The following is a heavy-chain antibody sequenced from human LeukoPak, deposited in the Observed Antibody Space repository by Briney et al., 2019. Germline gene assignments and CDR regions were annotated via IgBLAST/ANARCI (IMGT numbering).Heavy chain of an antibody. CDR1: GGSFSGYY. Sequence: SETLSLTCAVYGGSFSGYYWSWIRQPPGKGLEWIGEINHSGTTNYNPSLKSRVTISVDTSKNQFSLKLSSVTAADTAVYYCAEFLGYCSGGSCSTRDYWGQGTLVTVSS. V-gene: IGHV4-34*01. CDR2: INHSGTT. J-gene: IGHJ4*02. CDR3: AEFLGYCSGGSCSTRDY. D-gene: IGHD2-15*01.